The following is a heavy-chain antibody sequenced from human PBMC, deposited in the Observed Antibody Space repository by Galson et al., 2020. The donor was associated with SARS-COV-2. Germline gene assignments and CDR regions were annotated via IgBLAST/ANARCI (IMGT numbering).Heavy chain of an antibody. J-gene: IGHJ3*01. Sequence: GESLKISCQGSGYSFTSYWIVWVRQVPGKGLEWMGIIYPGDAGTTYSPSFQGQVTMSADKSMNIASLQWGSLKASDTAIYYCARRRMITLGGVMDAFDVWGQGTMVTVSS. CDR2: IYPGDAGT. D-gene: IGHD3-16*01. V-gene: IGHV5-51*01. CDR1: GYSFTSYW. CDR3: ARRRMITLGGVMDAFDV.